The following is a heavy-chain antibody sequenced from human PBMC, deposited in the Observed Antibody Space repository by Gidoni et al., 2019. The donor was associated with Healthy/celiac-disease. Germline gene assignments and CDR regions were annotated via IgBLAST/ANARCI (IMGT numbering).Heavy chain of an antibody. CDR3: ARQTSFDHLGELSYDY. D-gene: IGHD3-16*02. CDR2: IYYSGST. J-gene: IGHJ4*02. Sequence: EWIGSIYYSGSTYYNPSLKSRVTISVDTSKNQFSLKLSSVTAADTAVYYCARQTSFDHLGELSYDYWGQGTLVTVSS. V-gene: IGHV4-39*01.